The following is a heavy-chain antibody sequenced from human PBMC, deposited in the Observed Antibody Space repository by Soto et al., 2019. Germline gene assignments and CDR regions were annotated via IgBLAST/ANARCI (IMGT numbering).Heavy chain of an antibody. V-gene: IGHV1-18*01. Sequence: ASVKVSCKASGYTRFGLNWVRQAPGQGLEWMGWISGHTSKTKYAQRFQGRVTMTTDASTTTAYMELTSLRSDGTAVYYCATLSDYYSYAMDVWGQGTTVTV. CDR2: ISGHTSKT. CDR3: ATLSDYYSYAMDV. J-gene: IGHJ6*02. CDR1: GYTRFG.